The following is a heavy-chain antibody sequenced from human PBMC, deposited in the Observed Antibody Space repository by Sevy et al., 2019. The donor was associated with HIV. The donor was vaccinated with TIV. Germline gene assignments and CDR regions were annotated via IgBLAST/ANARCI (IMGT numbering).Heavy chain of an antibody. Sequence: SETLSLTCAVYGGSFSGYYWSWIRQPPGKGLEWIGEINHSGSTNYNPSLKRRVTISVDTSKNQFSLKLSSVTAADTAVYYCASVGKQYYYGSGSYYKGIRYYYGMDVWGQGTTVTVSS. CDR2: INHSGST. CDR1: GGSFSGYY. V-gene: IGHV4-34*01. J-gene: IGHJ6*02. CDR3: ASVGKQYYYGSGSYYKGIRYYYGMDV. D-gene: IGHD3-10*01.